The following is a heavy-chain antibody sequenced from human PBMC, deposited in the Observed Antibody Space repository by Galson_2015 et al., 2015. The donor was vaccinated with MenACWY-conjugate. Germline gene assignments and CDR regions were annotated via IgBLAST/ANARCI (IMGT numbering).Heavy chain of an antibody. CDR3: AKEGNKEIYFYYAMDV. CDR2: ISGNGGSR. CDR1: GFTFTTYD. V-gene: IGHV3-23*01. D-gene: IGHD1/OR15-1a*01. J-gene: IGHJ6*02. Sequence: SLRLSCAASGFTFTTYDMSWVRQAPGKGLEWVSGISGNGGSRYYTDTVKGRFTISRDNSKNTLYLQMNSLRAEDTAVYYCAKEGNKEIYFYYAMDVWGQGTTVTVSS.